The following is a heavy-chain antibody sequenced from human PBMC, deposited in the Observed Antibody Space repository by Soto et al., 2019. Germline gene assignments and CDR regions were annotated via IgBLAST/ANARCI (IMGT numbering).Heavy chain of an antibody. V-gene: IGHV3-30-3*01. CDR3: ARATLIAAAAHTGPIGP. J-gene: IGHJ5*02. CDR2: ISYDGSNK. CDR1: GFTFSSYA. D-gene: IGHD6-13*01. Sequence: GGSLRLSCAASGFTFSSYAMHWVRQAPGKGLEWVAVISYDGSNKYYADSVKGRFTISRDNSKNTLYLQMNSLRAEDTAVYYCARATLIAAAAHTGPIGPRGQGTLVTVSS.